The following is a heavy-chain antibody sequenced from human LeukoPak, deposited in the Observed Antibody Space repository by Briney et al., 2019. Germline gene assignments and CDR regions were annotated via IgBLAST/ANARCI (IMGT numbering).Heavy chain of an antibody. Sequence: SPSETLSLTCAVYGGSFSGYYWSWIRQPPGKGLEWIGEINHSGSTNCNPSLKSRVTISVDTSKNQFSLKLSSVTAADTAVYYCARATGTTWFDPWGQGTLVTVSS. D-gene: IGHD1-7*01. CDR3: ARATGTTWFDP. CDR1: GGSFSGYY. V-gene: IGHV4-34*01. CDR2: INHSGST. J-gene: IGHJ5*02.